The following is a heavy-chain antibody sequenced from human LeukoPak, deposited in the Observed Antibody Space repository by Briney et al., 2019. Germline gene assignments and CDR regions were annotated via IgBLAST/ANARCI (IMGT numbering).Heavy chain of an antibody. D-gene: IGHD3-10*02. V-gene: IGHV3-48*04. J-gene: IGHJ6*04. CDR2: ISSSGSTI. CDR3: AELSITMIGGV. Sequence: GSLRLSCAASGFTFSSYSMNWVRQAPGKGLEWVSYISSSGSTIYYADSVKGRFTISGDNAKNSLYLQMNSLRAEDTAVYYCAELSITMIGGVWGKGTTVTISS. CDR1: GFTFSSYS.